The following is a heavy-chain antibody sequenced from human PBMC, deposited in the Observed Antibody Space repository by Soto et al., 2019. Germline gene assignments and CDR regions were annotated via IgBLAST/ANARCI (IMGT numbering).Heavy chain of an antibody. V-gene: IGHV3-23*04. CDR2: VSGSGGST. CDR1: GFNFSNYG. J-gene: IGHJ4*02. Sequence: EVQLVESGGGLVQPGGSLRLSCAASGFNFSNYGMNWVRQAPGKGLECVSGVSGSGGSTYYTDSVKGRFTISRDNSKNTLYLQMNSLRAEDTAVYYCAAQSTVATPRGGWGQGTLVSVSS. CDR3: AAQSTVATPRGG. D-gene: IGHD4-17*01.